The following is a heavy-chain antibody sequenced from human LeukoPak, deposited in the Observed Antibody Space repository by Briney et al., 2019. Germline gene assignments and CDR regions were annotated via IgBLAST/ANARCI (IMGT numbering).Heavy chain of an antibody. Sequence: GASVKVSCKASGYSFTHHNVHWVRQAPGQALEWMGWIKPNNGDTKFPQKFQDRVTLTSDTSIDTAYMEMSGLTSDDTAIYYCARVLSAVTSTFDYWGQGTLVTVSS. J-gene: IGHJ4*02. V-gene: IGHV1-2*02. CDR2: IKPNNGDT. CDR3: ARVLSAVTSTFDY. D-gene: IGHD4-17*01. CDR1: GYSFTHHN.